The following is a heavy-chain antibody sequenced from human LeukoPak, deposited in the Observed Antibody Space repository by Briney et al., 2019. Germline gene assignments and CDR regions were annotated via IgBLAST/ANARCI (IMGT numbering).Heavy chain of an antibody. CDR3: ARDRDYVWGSYRYGMIDY. Sequence: GGSLRLSCAASGFTFSNFEMNWVRQAPGKGLEWVAVIWYDGTKKYYADSVKGRFTISRDNSNNTVYLQMNSLRAEDTAVYYCARDRDYVWGSYRYGMIDYWGQGTLVTVSS. J-gene: IGHJ4*02. CDR2: IWYDGTKK. CDR1: GFTFSNFE. V-gene: IGHV3-33*08. D-gene: IGHD3-16*02.